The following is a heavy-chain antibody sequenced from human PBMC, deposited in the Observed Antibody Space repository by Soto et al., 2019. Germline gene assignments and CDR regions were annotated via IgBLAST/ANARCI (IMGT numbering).Heavy chain of an antibody. D-gene: IGHD3-3*01. CDR3: ARDADFWSGFDI. Sequence: PGGSLRLSCAASGFTFSSYSMNWVRQAPGKGLELVSYISSSSSTIYYADSVKGRFTISRDNAKNSLYLQMNSLRAEDTAVYYCARDADFWSGFDIWGQGTMVTVSS. V-gene: IGHV3-48*01. CDR2: ISSSSSTI. J-gene: IGHJ3*02. CDR1: GFTFSSYS.